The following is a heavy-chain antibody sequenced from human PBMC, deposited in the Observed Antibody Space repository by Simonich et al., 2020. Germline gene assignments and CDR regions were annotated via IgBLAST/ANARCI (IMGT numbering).Heavy chain of an antibody. J-gene: IGHJ3*02. Sequence: QVQLVESGGGVVHPGRSLRLSCAASGFTFSSFVMHWVCQAPGKGLNGVAVISYDGSNKYYADSVKGRFTISRDNSKNTLYLQMNSLRAEDTAVYYCAREGAGNDAFDIWGQGTMVTVSS. CDR1: GFTFSSFV. CDR2: ISYDGSNK. V-gene: IGHV3-30*04. CDR3: AREGAGNDAFDI. D-gene: IGHD1-26*01.